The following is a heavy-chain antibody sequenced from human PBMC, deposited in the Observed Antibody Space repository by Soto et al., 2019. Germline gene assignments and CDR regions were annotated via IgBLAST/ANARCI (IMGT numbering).Heavy chain of an antibody. CDR1: GYDFTTYG. Sequence: QVHLVQSGAEVKKPGASVKVSCKCSGYDFTTYGITWVRQAPGQGLEWMAWISAHNGNTDYAQKLQGRVTVTRDTSTSTQYMELRSLRSDDTAVYYCARGKYGDYWDQGALVTVSS. V-gene: IGHV1-18*01. D-gene: IGHD2-2*01. CDR2: ISAHNGNT. CDR3: ARGKYGDY. J-gene: IGHJ4*02.